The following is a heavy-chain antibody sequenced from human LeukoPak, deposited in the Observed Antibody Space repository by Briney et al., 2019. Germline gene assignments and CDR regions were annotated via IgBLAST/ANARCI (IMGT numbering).Heavy chain of an antibody. Sequence: SETLPLTCAVYGGYFSGYYWSWIRQPPGKGLEWIGEINHSGSTNYNPSLKSRVTISVDTSKNQFSLKLSSVTAADTAVYYCARGLAATYPFDYWGQGTLVSVSS. D-gene: IGHD6-25*01. CDR1: GGYFSGYY. V-gene: IGHV4-34*01. CDR2: INHSGST. CDR3: ARGLAATYPFDY. J-gene: IGHJ4*02.